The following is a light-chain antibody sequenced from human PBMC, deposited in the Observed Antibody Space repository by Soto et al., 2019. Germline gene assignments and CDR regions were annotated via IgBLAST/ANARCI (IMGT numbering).Light chain of an antibody. V-gene: IGLV1-40*01. CDR2: GNS. CDR1: SSNIGAGYD. J-gene: IGLJ2*01. CDR3: QSYDSSLSGSVV. Sequence: QLVLTQPPSVSGAPGQRVTISCTGSSSNIGAGYDVHWYQQLPGTAPKLLIYGNSNRPSGVPDRFSGSKSGTSASLAITGLQEEDEADYDCQSYDSSLSGSVVFGGGTKLTVL.